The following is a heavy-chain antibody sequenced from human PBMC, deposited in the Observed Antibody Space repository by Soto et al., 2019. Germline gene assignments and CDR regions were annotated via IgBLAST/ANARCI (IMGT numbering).Heavy chain of an antibody. D-gene: IGHD3-22*01. CDR3: ARDLYFRHDYYDSSGRPGAFDI. Sequence: SETLSLTCTVSGGSISSGDYYWSWIRQPPGKGLEWIGYIYYSGSTYYNPSLKSRVTISVDTSKNQFSLKLSSVTAADTAVYYCARDLYFRHDYYDSSGRPGAFDIWAQGTMVTVSS. V-gene: IGHV4-30-4*01. CDR2: IYYSGST. J-gene: IGHJ3*02. CDR1: GGSISSGDYY.